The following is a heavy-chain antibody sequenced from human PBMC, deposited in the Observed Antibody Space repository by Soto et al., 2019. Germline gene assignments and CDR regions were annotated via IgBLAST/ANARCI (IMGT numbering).Heavy chain of an antibody. CDR3: ARWYYYDSRGSPYYFDY. V-gene: IGHV1-69*01. CDR2: SIPIVGTA. CDR1: GGTFSSYA. D-gene: IGHD3-22*01. Sequence: QVQLVQSGAEVKKPGSSVKFSCKASGGTFSSYAISWVRQAPGQGLAWMGGSIPIVGTANYAQKLQGRVTITADEATITAYMELSSLRSEDTAVDYCARWYYYDSRGSPYYFDYWGQGTLVNVSS. J-gene: IGHJ4*02.